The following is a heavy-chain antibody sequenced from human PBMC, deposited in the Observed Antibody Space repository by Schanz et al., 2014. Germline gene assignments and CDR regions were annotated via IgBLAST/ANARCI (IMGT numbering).Heavy chain of an antibody. Sequence: DWTGGSLRLSCAASGFTFRDYYMSWIRQAPGKGLEWVSDISSGSSYANYADSVKGRFTISRDNSKNTLYLQMNSLRAEDTAVYYCAKDLLYGAPMPLNHLDYWGQGTLVTVSS. CDR1: GFTFRDYY. CDR2: ISSGSSYA. V-gene: IGHV3-11*05. CDR3: AKDLLYGAPMPLNHLDY. D-gene: IGHD2-2*01. J-gene: IGHJ4*02.